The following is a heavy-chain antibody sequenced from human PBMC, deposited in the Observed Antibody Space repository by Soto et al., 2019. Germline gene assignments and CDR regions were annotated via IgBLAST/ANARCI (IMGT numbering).Heavy chain of an antibody. CDR2: INPKSGGT. V-gene: IGHV1-2*04. CDR3: ARGDSTDCSNGVCSFFYNHDMDV. CDR1: GYSFTDYH. Sequence: ASVKVSCKASGYSFTDYHIHWVRQAPGQGLEWLGRINPKSGGTSTAQKFQGWVTMTTDTSISTASMELTRLTSDDTAIYYCARGDSTDCSNGVCSFFYNHDMDVWGQGTAVTVSS. J-gene: IGHJ6*02. D-gene: IGHD2-8*01.